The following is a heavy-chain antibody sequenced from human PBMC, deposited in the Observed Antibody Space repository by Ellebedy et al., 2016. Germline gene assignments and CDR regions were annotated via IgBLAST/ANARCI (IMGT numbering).Heavy chain of an antibody. J-gene: IGHJ4*02. D-gene: IGHD6-19*01. CDR1: GFTVSSNS. CDR2: LYSGGTI. V-gene: IGHV3-66*01. CDR3: AKGNAVPGPEPLDY. Sequence: GGSLRLSCAPSGFTVSSNSMSWVRQAPGKGLEWVSVLYSGGTILYAASVKGRFTISRDNTKNTVYLKMNSLRAEDTAVYYCAKGNAVPGPEPLDYWGQGTLVTVSS.